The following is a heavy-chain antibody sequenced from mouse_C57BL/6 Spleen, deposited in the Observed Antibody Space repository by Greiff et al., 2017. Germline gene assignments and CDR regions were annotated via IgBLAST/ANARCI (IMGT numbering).Heavy chain of an antibody. CDR3: ARSRSNYLYARDY. CDR1: GYTFTSYW. CDR2: IDPSDSYT. V-gene: IGHV1-59*01. Sequence: QVQLQQPGAELVRPGTSVKLSCKASGYTFTSYWMHWVKQRPGQGLEWIGVIDPSDSYTNYNQKFKGKATLTVDTSSSTAYMQLSSLTSEDSAVYYCARSRSNYLYARDYWGQGTSVTVSS. J-gene: IGHJ4*01. D-gene: IGHD2-5*01.